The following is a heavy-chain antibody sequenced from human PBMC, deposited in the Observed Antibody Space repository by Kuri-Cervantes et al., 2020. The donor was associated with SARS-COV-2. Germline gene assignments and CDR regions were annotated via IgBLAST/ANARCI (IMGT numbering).Heavy chain of an antibody. J-gene: IGHJ4*02. CDR3: ARVRYCTATNCKPFCDY. CDR1: GDSISDSNNW. D-gene: IGHD2-8*02. Sequence: GSLRLSCAVSGDSISDSNNWWSWVRRPPGKGLEWIGEIYHSGSTNYSPSFKSRVTMSIDTSKNHFSLKLNSVTAADTAVYYCARVRYCTATNCKPFCDYWGQGTLVTVSS. CDR2: IYHSGST. V-gene: IGHV4-4*02.